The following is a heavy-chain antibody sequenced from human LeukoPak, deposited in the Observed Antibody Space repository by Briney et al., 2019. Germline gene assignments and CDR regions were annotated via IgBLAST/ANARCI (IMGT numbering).Heavy chain of an antibody. Sequence: PGGSLRLSCAASGFTFNIYVLAWVRQAPGKGLEWVSSISGSGETTYYADSVKGRFTISRDNSKNNLYLKMTNLRAEDTGVYFCAKARVLSLFDSWGQGTLVTVSS. CDR1: GFTFNIYV. D-gene: IGHD3-16*02. V-gene: IGHV3-23*01. CDR2: ISGSGETT. CDR3: AKARVLSLFDS. J-gene: IGHJ4*02.